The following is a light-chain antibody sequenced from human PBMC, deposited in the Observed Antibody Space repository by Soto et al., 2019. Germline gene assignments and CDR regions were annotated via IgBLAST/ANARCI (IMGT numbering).Light chain of an antibody. CDR2: KAS. V-gene: IGKV1-5*03. Sequence: DIQVTQSPSPLSGSVGDRVTITCRASQTISSWLAWYQQKPGKAPKLLIYKASTLKSGVPSRFSGSGSGTEFTLTISSLQPDDFATYYCQHYNSYSEAFGQGTKMDI. CDR1: QTISSW. J-gene: IGKJ1*01. CDR3: QHYNSYSEA.